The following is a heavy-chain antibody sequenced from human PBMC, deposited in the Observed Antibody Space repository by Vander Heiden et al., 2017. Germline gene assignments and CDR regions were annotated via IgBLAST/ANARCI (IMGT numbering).Heavy chain of an antibody. CDR2: IYYSGST. CDR3: ARASLAAAGVDY. Sequence: QVQLQESGPGLVKPSETLSRTCTVSGGSISSYYWSWIRQPPGKGLEWIGYIYYSGSTNYNPSLKSRVTISVDTSKNQFSLKLSSVTAADTAVYYCARASLAAAGVDYWGQGTLVTVSS. D-gene: IGHD6-13*01. CDR1: GGSISSYY. V-gene: IGHV4-59*01. J-gene: IGHJ4*02.